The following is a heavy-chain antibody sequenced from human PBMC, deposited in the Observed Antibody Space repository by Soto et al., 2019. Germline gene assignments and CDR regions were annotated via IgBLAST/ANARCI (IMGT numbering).Heavy chain of an antibody. Sequence: GGSLRLSCAASGFTFSSYAMTWVRQAPGKGLEWVSTISSSTYYADSVKGRFTISRDNSKNTLYLQMNSLRAEDTAVYYCARDHSYSNWNYARHYYYYGVDVWGQGTTVTVSS. CDR3: ARDHSYSNWNYARHYYYYGVDV. J-gene: IGHJ6*02. V-gene: IGHV3-23*01. CDR1: GFTFSSYA. D-gene: IGHD1-7*01. CDR2: ISSST.